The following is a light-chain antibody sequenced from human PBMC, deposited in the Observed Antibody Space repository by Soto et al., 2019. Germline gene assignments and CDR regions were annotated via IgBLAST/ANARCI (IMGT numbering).Light chain of an antibody. J-gene: IGKJ1*01. CDR3: QQYYITPRT. Sequence: DIVMSQSPDSLAVSLGERATINCKSNKSGLYNSINKNSLAWYQQKPGQPPRLLIYWESTRGSGVPDRFSGSGSGTDFTLTISSLQAEAVAVYYCQQYYITPRTFGQGTKVEIK. CDR1: KSGLYNSINKNS. CDR2: WES. V-gene: IGKV4-1*01.